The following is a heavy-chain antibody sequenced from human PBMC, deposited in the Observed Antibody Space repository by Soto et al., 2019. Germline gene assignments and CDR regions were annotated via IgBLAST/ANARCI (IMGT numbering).Heavy chain of an antibody. CDR3: ARGYCSSTSCYKGGGWFDP. Sequence: EVQLVESGGGLVQPGGSLRLSCAASGFTFSSYEMNWVRQAPGKGLEWVSYISSSGSTIYYADSVKGRFTISRDNAKNSLYLQMNSLRAEDTAVYYCARGYCSSTSCYKGGGWFDPWGQGTLVTVSS. CDR2: ISSSGSTI. J-gene: IGHJ5*02. CDR1: GFTFSSYE. V-gene: IGHV3-48*03. D-gene: IGHD2-2*02.